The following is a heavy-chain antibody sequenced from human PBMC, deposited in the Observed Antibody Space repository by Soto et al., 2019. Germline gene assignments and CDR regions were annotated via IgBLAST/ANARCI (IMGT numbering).Heavy chain of an antibody. CDR1: EVTGIISD. Sequence: WESXRLSCASAEVTGIISDITLFRQAPGKGLQWVSVIYSGGSTYYADSVRGRFTISRDNSKNTLYLQMNSLRAEDTAVYYCAREPKYCSSNSCHGNFDIWGQGPMVNV. V-gene: IGHV3-53*01. D-gene: IGHD2-2*01. J-gene: IGHJ3*02. CDR3: AREPKYCSSNSCHGNFDI. CDR2: IYSGGST.